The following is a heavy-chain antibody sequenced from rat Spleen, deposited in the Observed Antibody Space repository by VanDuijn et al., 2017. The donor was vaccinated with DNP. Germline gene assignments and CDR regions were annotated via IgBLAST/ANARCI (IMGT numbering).Heavy chain of an antibody. Sequence: EVQLVESGGGLVQPGRSLKLSCVASGFTFSDYNMAWVRQAPKTGLEWVATISYDGSSNNYRDSVKGRFNVSRDNAKSTLYLQMNSLRSENMATYYCVRWNSGHFDYWGQGVMVTVSS. CDR1: GFTFSDYN. J-gene: IGHJ2*01. V-gene: IGHV5-7*01. CDR3: VRWNSGHFDY. CDR2: ISYDGSSN. D-gene: IGHD4-3*01.